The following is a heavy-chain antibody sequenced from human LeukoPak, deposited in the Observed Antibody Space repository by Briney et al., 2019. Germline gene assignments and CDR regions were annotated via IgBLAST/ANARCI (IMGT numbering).Heavy chain of an antibody. CDR1: GFTFSTYS. Sequence: NSGGSLRLSCVDSGFTFSTYSMNWVRQAPGKGLEWVSSISSSSSYIYYGDSVKGRFTISRDNAKNSLYLQMNSLRAEDTAVYYCARGRSYREAYYFDYWGQGTLVTVSS. CDR2: ISSSSSYI. CDR3: ARGRSYREAYYFDY. J-gene: IGHJ4*02. D-gene: IGHD1-26*01. V-gene: IGHV3-21*01.